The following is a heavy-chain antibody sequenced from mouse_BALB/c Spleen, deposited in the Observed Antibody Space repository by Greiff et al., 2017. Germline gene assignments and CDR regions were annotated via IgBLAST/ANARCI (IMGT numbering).Heavy chain of an antibody. D-gene: IGHD2-14*01. V-gene: IGHV1-15*01. CDR1: GYTFTDYE. CDR2: IDPETGGT. CDR3: TREWGYYRSWFAY. J-gene: IGHJ3*01. Sequence: VQLQQSGAELVRPGASVTLSCKASGYTFTDYEMHWVKQTPVHGLEWIGAIDPETGGTAYNQKFKGKATLTADKSSSTAYMELRSLTSEDSAVYYCTREWGYYRSWFAYWGQGTLVTVAA.